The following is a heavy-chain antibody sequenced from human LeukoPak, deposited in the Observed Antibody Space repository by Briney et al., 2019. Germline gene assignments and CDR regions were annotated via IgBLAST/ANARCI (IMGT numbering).Heavy chain of an antibody. D-gene: IGHD3-22*01. Sequence: SVKVSCKASGGTFSSYAISWVRQAPGQGLEWMGRIIPILGIANYAQKFQGRVTITADKSTSTAYMELSSLRSEDTAVYYCASFFYDSSGYPSAFDYWGQGTLVTVSS. CDR2: IIPILGIA. V-gene: IGHV1-69*04. CDR3: ASFFYDSSGYPSAFDY. CDR1: GGTFSSYA. J-gene: IGHJ4*02.